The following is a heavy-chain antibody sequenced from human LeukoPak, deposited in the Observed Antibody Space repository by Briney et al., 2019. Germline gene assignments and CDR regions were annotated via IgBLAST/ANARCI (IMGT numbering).Heavy chain of an antibody. Sequence: SETLSLTCTVSGGSISSYYWSWIRQPPGKGLEWIGYIYYSGSTNYNPSLKSRVTISVDTSKNQFSLKLSSVTAADTAVYYCARGRYSYDSSGYYRDDYFDYWGQGTLVTVSS. CDR2: IYYSGST. J-gene: IGHJ4*02. CDR3: ARGRYSYDSSGYYRDDYFDY. CDR1: GGSISSYY. V-gene: IGHV4-59*01. D-gene: IGHD3-22*01.